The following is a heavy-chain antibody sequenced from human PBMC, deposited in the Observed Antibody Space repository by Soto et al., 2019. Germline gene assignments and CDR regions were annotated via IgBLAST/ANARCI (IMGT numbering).Heavy chain of an antibody. CDR3: AAGVREIGESIDY. CDR1: GFTFTSSA. Sequence: SVKVSCKASGFTFTSSAMQWVRQARGQRLEWIGWIVVGSGNTNYAQKFQERVTITRDMSTSTAYMELSSLRSEDTAVYYCAAGVREIGESIDYWGQGTLVTVSS. V-gene: IGHV1-58*02. D-gene: IGHD3-16*01. CDR2: IVVGSGNT. J-gene: IGHJ4*02.